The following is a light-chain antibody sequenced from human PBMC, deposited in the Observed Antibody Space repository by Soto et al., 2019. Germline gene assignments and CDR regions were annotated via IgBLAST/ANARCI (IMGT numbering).Light chain of an antibody. V-gene: IGKV3-20*01. J-gene: IGKJ5*01. CDR3: QQYGSSPPIT. Sequence: PGERATLSCRASQSVDNSHVAWYQQRRGLPPRLLIYGASNRATGIPDRFSGSGSGTDFTLSISRLEPEDFAVYYCQQYGSSPPITFGQGTRLEIK. CDR1: QSVDNSH. CDR2: GAS.